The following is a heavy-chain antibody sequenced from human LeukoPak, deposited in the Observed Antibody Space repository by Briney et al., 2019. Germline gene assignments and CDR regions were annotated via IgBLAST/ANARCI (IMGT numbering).Heavy chain of an antibody. CDR1: GFTFSSYS. CDR2: ISSSSSYI. CDR3: ARDTAMVTNNFDY. D-gene: IGHD5-18*01. J-gene: IGHJ4*02. V-gene: IGHV3-21*01. Sequence: GGSLRLSCAASGFTFSSYSMNWVRQAPGKGLEWVSSISSSSSYIYYADSVKGRFTISRDNAKNSLYLQMNSLRAEDTAVYYCARDTAMVTNNFDYWGQGTLVTVSS.